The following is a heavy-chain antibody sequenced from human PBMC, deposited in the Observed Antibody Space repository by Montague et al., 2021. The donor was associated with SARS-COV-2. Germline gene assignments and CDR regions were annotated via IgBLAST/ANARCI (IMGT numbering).Heavy chain of an antibody. CDR1: GFTFNNFG. V-gene: IGHV3-30*18. CDR3: AKDATIFWFERGRGTFDH. J-gene: IGHJ4*02. Sequence: SLRLSCAVSGFTFNNFGMHWVRQAPGQGLEWVAVISYDGSIQYYADSVKGRFTISRDWSKNTLYLQMSSLRPEDTAVYYCAKDATIFWFERGRGTFDHWGQGTLVADSS. D-gene: IGHD3-10*01. CDR2: ISYDGSIQ.